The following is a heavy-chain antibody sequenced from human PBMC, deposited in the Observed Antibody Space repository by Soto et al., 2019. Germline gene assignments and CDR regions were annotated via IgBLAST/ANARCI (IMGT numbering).Heavy chain of an antibody. CDR2: IYYSGST. Sequence: TSETLSLTCTVSGGSISSYYWSWIRQPPGKGLEWIGYIYYSGSTNYNPSLKSRVTISVDTSKNQFSLKLSSVTAADTAVYYCALSYSSSSVAFDSPGQATIVTVSS. D-gene: IGHD6-6*01. CDR3: ALSYSSSSVAFDS. V-gene: IGHV4-59*01. CDR1: GGSISSYY. J-gene: IGHJ3*02.